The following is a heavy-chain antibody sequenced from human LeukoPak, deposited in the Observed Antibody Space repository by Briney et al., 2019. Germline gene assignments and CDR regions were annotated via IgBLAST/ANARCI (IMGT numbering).Heavy chain of an antibody. J-gene: IGHJ4*02. Sequence: SVKVSCKASGGTFSSYAISWVRQAPGQGLEWMGGIIPIFGTANYAQKFQGRVTITADKSTSTAYMELSSLRSEDTAVYYCARWKESGNHLGGVDYWGQGTLVTVSS. CDR3: ARWKESGNHLGGVDY. CDR2: IIPIFGTA. D-gene: IGHD1-14*01. CDR1: GGTFSSYA. V-gene: IGHV1-69*06.